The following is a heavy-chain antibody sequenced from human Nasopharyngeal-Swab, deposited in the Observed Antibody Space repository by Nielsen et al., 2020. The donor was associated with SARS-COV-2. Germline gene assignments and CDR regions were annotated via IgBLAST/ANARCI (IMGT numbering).Heavy chain of an antibody. CDR3: AKGPLADY. V-gene: IGHV3-23*01. D-gene: IGHD3-3*02. Sequence: VRQAPGKGLEWVSAISGSGGSTYYADSAKSRFTISRDNSKNTLYLQMNSLRAEDTAVYYCAKGPLADYWGQGTLVTVSS. CDR2: ISGSGGST. J-gene: IGHJ4*02.